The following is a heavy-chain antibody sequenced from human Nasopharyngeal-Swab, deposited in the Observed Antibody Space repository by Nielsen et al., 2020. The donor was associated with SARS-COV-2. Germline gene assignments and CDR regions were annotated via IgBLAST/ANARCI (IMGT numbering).Heavy chain of an antibody. CDR3: AKDKIACSSWAYYFDY. J-gene: IGHJ4*02. CDR2: MSGTGGST. D-gene: IGHD6-13*01. CDR1: GFTFSNYG. V-gene: IGHV3-23*01. Sequence: GESLKISCAASGFTFSNYGMSWVRQAPGKGLEWVAVMSGTGGSTHYTDSVKGLFTISRDTSKNTLYLQMNSLRAEDTAVYYCAKDKIACSSWAYYFDYWGQGALVTVSS.